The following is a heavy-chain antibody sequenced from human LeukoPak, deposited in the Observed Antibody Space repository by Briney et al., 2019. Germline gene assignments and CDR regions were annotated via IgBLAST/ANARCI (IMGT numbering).Heavy chain of an antibody. V-gene: IGHV4-59*01. CDR2: IYYSGST. CDR1: GGSISSYY. Sequence: SETLSLTCTVSGGSISSYYWSWIRQPPGRGLEWIGYIYYSGSTNYNPSLKSRATISVDTSKNQFSLKLSSVTAADTAVYYCARADYYDSSGYSVFDYWGQGTLVTVSS. D-gene: IGHD3-22*01. J-gene: IGHJ4*02. CDR3: ARADYYDSSGYSVFDY.